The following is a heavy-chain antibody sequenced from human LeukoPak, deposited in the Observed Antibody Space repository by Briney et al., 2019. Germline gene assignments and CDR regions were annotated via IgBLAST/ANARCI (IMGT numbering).Heavy chain of an antibody. CDR2: ISSSSTHI. CDR1: GFTLSSYS. V-gene: IGHV3-21*01. CDR3: ARSEPSSSSFDY. D-gene: IGHD6-6*01. Sequence: PGGSLRLSCAASGFTLSSYSMNWVRQAPGKGLEWVSYISSSSTHIYYADSVKGRFTISRDNARNSLYLQMNSLRAEDTAIYYCARSEPSSSSFDYWGQGTLVTVSS. J-gene: IGHJ4*02.